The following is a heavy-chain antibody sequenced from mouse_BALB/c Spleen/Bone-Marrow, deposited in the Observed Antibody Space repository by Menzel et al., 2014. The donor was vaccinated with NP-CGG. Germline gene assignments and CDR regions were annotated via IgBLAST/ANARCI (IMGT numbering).Heavy chain of an antibody. D-gene: IGHD1-1*01. J-gene: IGHJ3*01. CDR3: APYYYGRWFTY. CDR2: IDPANGNT. V-gene: IGHV14-3*02. Sequence: VQLQQSGAELVKPGASVKLSCTASGFNIKDPYMHWVKQRPEQGLEWIGRIDPANGNTKYDPKFQGKATITADTSSYTAYLQLSSLTSEDTAVYYCAPYYYGRWFTYWGQGTLVTVSA. CDR1: GFNIKDPY.